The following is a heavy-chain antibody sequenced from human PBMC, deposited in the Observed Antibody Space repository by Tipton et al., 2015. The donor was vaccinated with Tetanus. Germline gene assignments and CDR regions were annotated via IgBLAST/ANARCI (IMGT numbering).Heavy chain of an antibody. CDR1: GGSINNYY. V-gene: IGHV4-59*08. D-gene: IGHD3-10*01. Sequence: LRLSCTVSGGSINNYYWSWIRQPPGKGLEWIGYISYSGSTNSNPSLKSRVTMSVDTSKNQFSLRLRSVTAADTAVFYCAGLYYYDSASYPLYWGQGTLVTVSS. CDR3: AGLYYYDSASYPLY. J-gene: IGHJ4*02. CDR2: ISYSGST.